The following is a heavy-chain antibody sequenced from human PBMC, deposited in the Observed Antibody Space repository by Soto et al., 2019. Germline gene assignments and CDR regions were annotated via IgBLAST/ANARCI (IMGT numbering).Heavy chain of an antibody. CDR3: ARASWPEDSSGYYWLDP. CDR2: IIPMFDEA. CDR1: GGTFSSYA. V-gene: IGHV1-69*01. D-gene: IGHD3-22*01. Sequence: QVQLMQSGAEVRKPGSSVKVSCKASGGTFSSYAVTWVRQAPGQGLEWMGGIIPMFDEARYAQKFQGRVTITADESTTTAYMELSSLRSEDTAVYFCARASWPEDSSGYYWLDPWGQGTLVTVSS. J-gene: IGHJ5*02.